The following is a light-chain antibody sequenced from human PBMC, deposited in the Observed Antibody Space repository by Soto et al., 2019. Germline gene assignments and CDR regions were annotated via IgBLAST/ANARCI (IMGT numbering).Light chain of an antibody. CDR2: LNSDGSH. J-gene: IGLJ2*01. V-gene: IGLV4-69*01. CDR1: SGHSSFA. Sequence: QSVLTQSPSASASLGASVKLTCTLSSGHSSFAIAWHQQQPEKGPRYLMKLNSDGSHSKGDGITDRFSGSRSGAERYLTISSLQSEDEADYYSQTWGTGIRVVGEGTKLTVL. CDR3: QTWGTGIRV.